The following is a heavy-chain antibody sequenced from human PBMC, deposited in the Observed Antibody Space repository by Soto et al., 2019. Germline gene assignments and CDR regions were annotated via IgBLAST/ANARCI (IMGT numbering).Heavy chain of an antibody. CDR2: IYYSGST. CDR1: GGSISSSSYY. V-gene: IGHV4-39*01. D-gene: IGHD2-15*01. CDR3: ARLHCSGGSCYIPDY. J-gene: IGHJ4*02. Sequence: SETLSLTCTVSGGSISSSSYYWGWIRQPPGKGLEWIGSIYYSGSTYYNPSLKSRVTISVDTSKNQFSLKLSSVTAADTAVYYCARLHCSGGSCYIPDYWGQGTLVTVSS.